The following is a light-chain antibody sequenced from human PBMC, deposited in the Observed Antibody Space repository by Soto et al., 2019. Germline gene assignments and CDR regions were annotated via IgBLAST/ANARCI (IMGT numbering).Light chain of an antibody. CDR3: QQRSNWPT. CDR2: DAS. J-gene: IGKJ5*01. Sequence: VVTHAPRTLSLSPREKTTLPCRASQSVSSYLAWYQQKPGQAPRLLIYDASNRATGIPARFSGSGSGTDFTLTISSLEPEDFAVYYCQQRSNWPTFGQGTRLEIK. V-gene: IGKV3-11*01. CDR1: QSVSSY.